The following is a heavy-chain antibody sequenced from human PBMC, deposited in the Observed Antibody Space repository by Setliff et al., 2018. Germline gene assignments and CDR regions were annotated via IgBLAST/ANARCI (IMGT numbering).Heavy chain of an antibody. Sequence: GASVKVSCKASGYTFSNYDINWVRQATGQGLELMGWLNPNGGNTAYAQKFQGRITMTRDRSSNTAYMDLSRLTSDDTAVYYCARVAYGLEYFQYWGQGTLVTVSS. CDR2: LNPNGGNT. CDR3: ARVAYGLEYFQY. J-gene: IGHJ1*01. D-gene: IGHD4-17*01. V-gene: IGHV1-8*02. CDR1: GYTFSNYD.